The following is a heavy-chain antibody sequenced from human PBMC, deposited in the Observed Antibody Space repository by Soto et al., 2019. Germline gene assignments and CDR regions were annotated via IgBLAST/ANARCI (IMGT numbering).Heavy chain of an antibody. CDR2: INHSGST. D-gene: IGHD6-19*01. J-gene: IGHJ4*02. Sequence: SETLSLTCAVYGGSFSGYYWSWIRQPPGKGLEWIGEINHSGSTNYNPSLKSRVTMSVDTSKNQLSLKLSSVTAADTAVYYCERGSAYSSGWYYFDYWGQGTLVTVYS. CDR1: GGSFSGYY. CDR3: ERGSAYSSGWYYFDY. V-gene: IGHV4-34*01.